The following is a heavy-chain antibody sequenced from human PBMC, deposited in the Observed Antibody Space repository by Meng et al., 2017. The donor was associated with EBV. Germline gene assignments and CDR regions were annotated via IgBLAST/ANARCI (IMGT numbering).Heavy chain of an antibody. J-gene: IGHJ5*02. CDR3: ARETSGYDFNWFDP. D-gene: IGHD5-12*01. V-gene: IGHV1-18*01. Sequence: QDRLVQSGAEVMKPGASVKVSCKASGYTFTSHGISWVRQAPAQGLEWMGWISAYNGNTTYAQKLQGRVTMTTETSTSTAYMELRSLRSDDTAVYYCARETSGYDFNWFDPWGQGTLVTVSS. CDR2: ISAYNGNT. CDR1: GYTFTSHG.